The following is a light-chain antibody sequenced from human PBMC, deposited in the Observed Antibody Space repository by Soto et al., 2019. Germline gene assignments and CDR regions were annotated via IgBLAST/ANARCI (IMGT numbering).Light chain of an antibody. V-gene: IGLV2-8*01. Sequence: QSALTQPPSASGSPGQSVTISCTGTNSDVGGYYYVSWYQHQPGKAPRLMIYEVSKRPSGVPDRFSGSKSGNTASLTVSGLQPEDEADYYYSSYAGSNNFVVFGGGTKLTVL. CDR2: EVS. CDR3: SSYAGSNNFVV. CDR1: NSDVGGYYY. J-gene: IGLJ2*01.